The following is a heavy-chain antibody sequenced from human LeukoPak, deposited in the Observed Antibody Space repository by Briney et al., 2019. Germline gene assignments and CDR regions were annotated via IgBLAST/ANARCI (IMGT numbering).Heavy chain of an antibody. D-gene: IGHD1-1*01. CDR1: GDTFGNYA. V-gene: IGHV1-69*04. CDR2: IIPIFPKT. J-gene: IGHJ5*02. Sequence: GASVKVSCKASGDTFGNYAINWVRQAPGQGLEWMGRIIPIFPKTDYAQKFQGRVTITADKSTSTAYLELSSLSSEDTAVYYCARDPKVIAVPDSRNDRNDPWGQGTLVTVSS. CDR3: ARDPKVIAVPDSRNDRNDP.